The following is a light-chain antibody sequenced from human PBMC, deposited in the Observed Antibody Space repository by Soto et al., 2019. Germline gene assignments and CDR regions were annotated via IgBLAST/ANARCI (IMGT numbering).Light chain of an antibody. J-gene: IGKJ3*01. CDR3: QQYDSSLFT. CDR2: GAS. CDR1: QSVSSSY. V-gene: IGKV3-20*01. Sequence: EIVLTQSPGTLSLSPGERATLSCRASQSVSSSYLAWYQHKPGQAPRLLIYGASSRATGIPDRFSGSGSGTDFTLTISRLEPEDFAGYYCQQYDSSLFTFGPGTKVDIK.